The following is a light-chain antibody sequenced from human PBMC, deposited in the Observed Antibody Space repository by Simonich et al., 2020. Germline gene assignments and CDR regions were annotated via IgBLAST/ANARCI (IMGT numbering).Light chain of an antibody. V-gene: IGLV6-57*03. J-gene: IGLJ2*01. Sequence: NFMLTQPHSVSESPGKTVTISCTPSSGSIASNYVQWYQQRPGSAPTTVIYEDNQRPSGVPDRFSGSIDSSSNSASLTISGLKTEDEADYYCQSYDSSNHVVFGGGTKLTVL. CDR1: SGSIASNY. CDR3: QSYDSSNHVV. CDR2: EDN.